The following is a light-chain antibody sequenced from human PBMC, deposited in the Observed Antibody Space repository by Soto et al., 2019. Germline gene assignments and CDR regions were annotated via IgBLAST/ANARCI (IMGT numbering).Light chain of an antibody. J-gene: IGKJ4*01. V-gene: IGKV1-5*03. Sequence: DIQMTQSPSTLSASVGDRVIITCRASQSLSGWLAWYQRKPGKAPKLLIYKASSLEGGVPSRFSGSGSGTEFTLTISSLQPDDFATYYCLQYHSYPLTFGGGTKV. CDR3: LQYHSYPLT. CDR1: QSLSGW. CDR2: KAS.